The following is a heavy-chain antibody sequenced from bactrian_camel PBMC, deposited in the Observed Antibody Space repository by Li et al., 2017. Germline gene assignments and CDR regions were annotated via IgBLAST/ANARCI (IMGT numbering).Heavy chain of an antibody. Sequence: VQLVESGGGSAQAGGSLRVSCSASRNSRRRHCMGWFRQPIGQEREGVAAIYTGGGSTWYADSVKGRFTISRDNAKNTVYLQMNSLKSEDTALYYCATLHPGTADFGYWGQGTQVTVS. CDR1: RNSRRRHC. CDR3: ATLHPGTADFGY. D-gene: IGHD2*01. V-gene: IGHV3S1*01. CDR2: IYTGGGST. J-gene: IGHJ6*01.